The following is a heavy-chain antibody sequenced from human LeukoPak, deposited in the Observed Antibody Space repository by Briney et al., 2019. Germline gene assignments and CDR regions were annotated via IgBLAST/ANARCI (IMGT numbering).Heavy chain of an antibody. J-gene: IGHJ6*04. D-gene: IGHD6-13*01. Sequence: RPGGSLRLSCAASGFTFSSYGMHWVRQAPGKGLEWVAVISYDGSNKYYADSVKGRFTISRDNSKNTLYLQMNSLRAEDTAVYYCARGLKAAEQQYYYYYGMDVWGKGTTVTVSS. CDR1: GFTFSSYG. CDR3: ARGLKAAEQQYYYYYGMDV. CDR2: ISYDGSNK. V-gene: IGHV3-30*03.